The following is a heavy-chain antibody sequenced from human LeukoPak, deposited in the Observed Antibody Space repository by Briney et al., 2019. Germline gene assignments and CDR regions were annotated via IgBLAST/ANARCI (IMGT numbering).Heavy chain of an antibody. CDR1: GGSISSYY. J-gene: IGHJ5*02. CDR2: IYYSGST. Sequence: TSETLSFTCTVSGGSISSYYWIWIRQPPGKGLGWFGYIYYSGSTNDNPSLKSRVTISVDTSKNQFSLMLSSVTAAATAVYYWARGLGMDHYSGGSDWFAPWGQGTLVTVSS. CDR3: ARGLGMDHYSGGSDWFAP. V-gene: IGHV4-59*01. D-gene: IGHD2-15*01.